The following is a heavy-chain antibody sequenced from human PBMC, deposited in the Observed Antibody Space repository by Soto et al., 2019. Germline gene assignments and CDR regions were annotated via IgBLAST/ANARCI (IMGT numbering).Heavy chain of an antibody. V-gene: IGHV1-18*01. CDR3: ARDLVPAASDAFDI. J-gene: IGHJ3*02. Sequence: GASFKVSCKASGYTFTSYGISWVRQAPGQGLEWMGWISAYNGNTNYAQKLQGRVTMTTDTSTSTAYMELRSLRSDDTAVYYCARDLVPAASDAFDIWGQGTMVTVSS. CDR1: GYTFTSYG. CDR2: ISAYNGNT. D-gene: IGHD2-2*01.